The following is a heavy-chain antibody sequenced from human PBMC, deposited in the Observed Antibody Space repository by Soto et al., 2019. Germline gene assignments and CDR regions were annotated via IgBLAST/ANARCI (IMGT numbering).Heavy chain of an antibody. CDR3: AGSTGSYCVWFDP. D-gene: IGHD1-26*01. V-gene: IGHV1-3*01. CDR1: GYTFTSYA. CDR2: INAGNGNT. J-gene: IGHJ5*02. Sequence: QVQLVQSGAEVKKPGASVKVSCKASGYTFTSYAMHWVRQAPGQRLEWMGWINAGNGNTKYSQKFQGRVTITRDTSASTAYMELSSLRSEDTAVYYCAGSTGSYCVWFDPWGQGTRVTVSS.